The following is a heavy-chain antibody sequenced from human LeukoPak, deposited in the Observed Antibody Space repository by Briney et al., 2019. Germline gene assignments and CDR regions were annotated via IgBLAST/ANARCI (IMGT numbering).Heavy chain of an antibody. D-gene: IGHD2-2*01. J-gene: IGHJ4*02. CDR1: GYTFTSYG. CDR2: ISAYNGNT. CDR3: ARLCCSSTSCQMGY. V-gene: IGHV1-18*01. Sequence: ASVKVSCKASGYTFTSYGISWVRQAPGQGLEWMGWISAYNGNTNYAQKLQGRVTMTTDTSTSTAYMELRSLRSDDTAVYYCARLCCSSTSCQMGYWGQGTLVTVSS.